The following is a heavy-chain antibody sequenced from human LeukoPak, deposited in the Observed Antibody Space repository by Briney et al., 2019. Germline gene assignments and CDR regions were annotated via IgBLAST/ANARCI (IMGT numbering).Heavy chain of an antibody. V-gene: IGHV3-23*01. CDR3: AKDLMANVYYYDSSGYPLDY. CDR1: GFTISSYA. Sequence: GGSLRLSCAASGFTISSYAMSWVRQAPGKGLEWVSAISGSGGSTYYADSVKGRFTISRDNSKNTLYLQMNSLRAEDTAVYYCAKDLMANVYYYDSSGYPLDYWGQGTLVTVSS. J-gene: IGHJ4*02. D-gene: IGHD3-22*01. CDR2: ISGSGGST.